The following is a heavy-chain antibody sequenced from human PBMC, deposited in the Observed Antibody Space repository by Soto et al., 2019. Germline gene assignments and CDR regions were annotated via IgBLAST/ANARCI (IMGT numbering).Heavy chain of an antibody. CDR3: ARVALGSGSYYLWFDP. Sequence: QVQLVQSGAEVKKPGASVKVSCKASGYTFTSYYMHWVRQAPGQGREWMGIITPSGGSTSYAQKFQGRVTMSRATSTSTVYRELSSLRSEDTAVYYCARVALGSGSYYLWFDPWGQGTLVPVSS. CDR1: GYTFTSYY. V-gene: IGHV1-46*03. J-gene: IGHJ5*02. CDR2: ITPSGGST. D-gene: IGHD3-10*01.